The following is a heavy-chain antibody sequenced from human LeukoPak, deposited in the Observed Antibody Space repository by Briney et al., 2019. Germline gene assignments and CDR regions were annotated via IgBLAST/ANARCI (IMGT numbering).Heavy chain of an antibody. Sequence: PSETLSLTCAVYGGSFSGYYWSWIRQPPGKGLEWIGEINHSGSTNYNPSLKSRVTISVDTSKNQFSLKLSSVTAADTAVYYCARDRGYSTHWGQGTLVTVSS. J-gene: IGHJ4*02. V-gene: IGHV4-34*01. CDR2: INHSGST. D-gene: IGHD5-18*01. CDR1: GGSFSGYY. CDR3: ARDRGYSTH.